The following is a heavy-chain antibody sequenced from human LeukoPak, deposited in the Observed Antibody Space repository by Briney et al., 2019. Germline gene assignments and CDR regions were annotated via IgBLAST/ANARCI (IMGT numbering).Heavy chain of an antibody. CDR3: ARVGWRQWLAKALDY. CDR1: GGSISSYY. J-gene: IGHJ4*02. CDR2: IYYSGST. V-gene: IGHV4-39*07. Sequence: SETLSLTCTVSGGSISSYYWGWIRQPPGKGLEWIGSIYYSGSTYYNPSLKSRVTISVDTSKNQFSLKLSSVTAADTAVYYCARVGWRQWLAKALDYWGQGTLVTVSS. D-gene: IGHD6-19*01.